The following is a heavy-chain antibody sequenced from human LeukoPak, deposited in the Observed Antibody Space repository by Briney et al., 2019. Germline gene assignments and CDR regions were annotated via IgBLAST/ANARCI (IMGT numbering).Heavy chain of an antibody. J-gene: IGHJ4*02. CDR2: INSDGSST. CDR1: GFTFSSYW. V-gene: IGHV3-74*01. Sequence: GGSLRLSCAASGFTFSSYWMHWVRQAPGKGLVWVSRINSDGSSTSYADSVKGRFTISRDNAKNTLYLQMNSLRAEDTAVYYCAKGGSYDVFDYWGQGTLVTVSS. CDR3: AKGGSYDVFDY. D-gene: IGHD1-26*01.